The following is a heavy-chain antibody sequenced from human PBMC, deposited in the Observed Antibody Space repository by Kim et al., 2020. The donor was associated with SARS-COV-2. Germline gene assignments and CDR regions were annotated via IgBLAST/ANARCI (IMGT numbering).Heavy chain of an antibody. D-gene: IGHD2-2*01. J-gene: IGHJ4*02. CDR3: AKDGKYQLLSHFDY. V-gene: IGHV3-9*01. Sequence: ADSVKGRFTISRDNAKNSLYLQMNSLRAEDTALYYCAKDGKYQLLSHFDYWGQGTLVTVSS.